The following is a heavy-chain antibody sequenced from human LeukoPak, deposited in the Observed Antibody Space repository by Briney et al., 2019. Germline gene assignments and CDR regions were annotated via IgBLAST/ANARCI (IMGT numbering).Heavy chain of an antibody. J-gene: IGHJ4*02. CDR1: GYTFTSYY. CDR2: INPSGGST. Sequence: ASVKVSCKASGYTFTSYYMHWVRQAPGQGLEWMGIINPSGGSTSYAQKFQGRLTMTRDMSTSTVYMELSSLRSEDTAVYYCARDSLGQLWFGGPYYFDYWGQGTLVTVSS. V-gene: IGHV1-46*01. CDR3: ARDSLGQLWFGGPYYFDY. D-gene: IGHD3-10*01.